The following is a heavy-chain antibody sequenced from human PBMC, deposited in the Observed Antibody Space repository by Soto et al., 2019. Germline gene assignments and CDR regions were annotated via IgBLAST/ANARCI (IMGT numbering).Heavy chain of an antibody. J-gene: IGHJ4*02. V-gene: IGHV3-48*02. CDR3: ARDRDAYCSKGICSGPYFDY. CDR1: GFTFSTYS. D-gene: IGHD2-8*01. Sequence: GGSLRLSCAASGFTFSTYSINWFRQAPGKGLEWISYISDNSSVIYYADAVKGRFTISRDNAKNSLYLQMNSLRDEDTAVYYCARDRDAYCSKGICSGPYFDYWGQGTLVTVSS. CDR2: ISDNSSVI.